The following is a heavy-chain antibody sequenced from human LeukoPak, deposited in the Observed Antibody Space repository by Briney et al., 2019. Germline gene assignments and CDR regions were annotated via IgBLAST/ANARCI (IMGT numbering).Heavy chain of an antibody. CDR3: ARGSGIITIFGVVISAPDY. D-gene: IGHD3-3*01. CDR1: GGAISSGGYY. J-gene: IGHJ4*02. CDR2: IYYSGST. Sequence: SQTLSLTCTVSGGAISSGGYYWSWIRQHPGKGLEWIGYIYYSGSTYYNPSLKSRVTISVDTSKNQFSLKLSSVTAADTAVYYCARGSGIITIFGVVISAPDYWGQGTLVTVSS. V-gene: IGHV4-31*03.